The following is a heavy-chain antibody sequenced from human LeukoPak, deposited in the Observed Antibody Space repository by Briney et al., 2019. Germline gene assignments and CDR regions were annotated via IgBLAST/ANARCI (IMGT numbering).Heavy chain of an antibody. CDR1: GFTFSSYA. Sequence: GGSLRLSCAASGFTFSSYAMSWVRQAPGKGLEWVSAISGSCGSTYYADSVKGRFTISRDNSKNTLYLQMNSLRAADTAVYYCAKVRTRWTMVRGVPYMDVWGKGTTVTVSS. D-gene: IGHD3-10*01. V-gene: IGHV3-23*01. CDR2: ISGSCGST. CDR3: AKVRTRWTMVRGVPYMDV. J-gene: IGHJ6*03.